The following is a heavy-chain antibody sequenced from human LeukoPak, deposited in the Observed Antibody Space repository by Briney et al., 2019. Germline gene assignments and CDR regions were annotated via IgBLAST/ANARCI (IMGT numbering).Heavy chain of an antibody. CDR3: ARDFSNFSYGTWFDP. Sequence: ASVKVSCKASGYTFTRYGITRVRQAPGQGLEWMGWISTYNGKTNYAQKVQDRVTMTTDTSTSTVYMELRSLRSDDTALYFCARDFSNFSYGTWFDPWGQGTLVTVSS. J-gene: IGHJ5*02. CDR2: ISTYNGKT. CDR1: GYTFTRYG. V-gene: IGHV1-18*01. D-gene: IGHD1-1*01.